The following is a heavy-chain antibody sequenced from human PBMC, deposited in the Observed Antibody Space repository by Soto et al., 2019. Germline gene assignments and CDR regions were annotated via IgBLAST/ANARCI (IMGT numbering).Heavy chain of an antibody. CDR1: GGSISSGGYY. J-gene: IGHJ5*02. CDR3: AGGPGGYSTSYFYGMDP. D-gene: IGHD3-3*01. Sequence: TLSLTCTVSGGSISSGGYYWGWIRQLPGEGLEWIGHISYSGTAYYNPSLKSRVSISIDTSKQQFFLNLSPVTAADTAVYYCAGGPGGYSTSYFYGMDPWGQGTPVTVSS. V-gene: IGHV4-31*03. CDR2: ISYSGTA.